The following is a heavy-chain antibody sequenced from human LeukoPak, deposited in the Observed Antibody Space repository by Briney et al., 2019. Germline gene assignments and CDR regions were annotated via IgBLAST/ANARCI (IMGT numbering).Heavy chain of an antibody. V-gene: IGHV3-7*01. CDR2: IKQDGSEN. D-gene: IGHD2-2*01. J-gene: IGHJ4*02. Sequence: GESLKISCAASGFTFSTYYMTWVRQAPGKGLEWVAGIKQDGSENYYVDSVKGRFTISRDNSKSSLSLQMNSLRAEDTALYFCARERYCTSATCYVGTPFDYWGQGTLVTVSS. CDR1: GFTFSTYY. CDR3: ARERYCTSATCYVGTPFDY.